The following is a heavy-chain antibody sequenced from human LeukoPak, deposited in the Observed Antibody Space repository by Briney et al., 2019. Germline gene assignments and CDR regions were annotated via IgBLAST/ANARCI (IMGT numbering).Heavy chain of an antibody. J-gene: IGHJ3*02. Sequence: SETLSLTCTVSGGSISSYYWSWIRQPPGKGLEWIGYIYYSGSTNYNPTLKSRVTISVGTSKNQFSLKLSSVSAADTAVYYCASFIEYTSSDAFDIWGQGTMVTVSS. V-gene: IGHV4-59*08. CDR3: ASFIEYTSSDAFDI. CDR2: IYYSGST. D-gene: IGHD6-6*01. CDR1: GGSISSYY.